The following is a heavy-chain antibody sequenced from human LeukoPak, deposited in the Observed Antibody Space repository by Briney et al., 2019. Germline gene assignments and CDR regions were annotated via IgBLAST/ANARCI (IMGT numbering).Heavy chain of an antibody. Sequence: ASVAVSCKASGYTFTGYYMHWVRQAPGQGLEWMGWINPNSGGTNYAQKFQGRVTMTRDTSISTAYMELSRLRSDDTAVYYCARGGDTYYYDSSGYSPKDYWGQGTLVTVSS. J-gene: IGHJ4*02. V-gene: IGHV1-2*02. CDR3: ARGGDTYYYDSSGYSPKDY. CDR1: GYTFTGYY. CDR2: INPNSGGT. D-gene: IGHD3-22*01.